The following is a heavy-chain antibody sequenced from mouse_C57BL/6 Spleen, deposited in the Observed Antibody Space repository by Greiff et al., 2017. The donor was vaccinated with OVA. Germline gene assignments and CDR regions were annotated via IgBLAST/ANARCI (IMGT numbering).Heavy chain of an antibody. Sequence: QVQLKQPGAELVKPGASVKLSCKASGYTFTSYWMQWVKQRPGQGLEWIGEIDPSDSYTNYNQKFKGKATLTVDTSSSTAYMQLSSLTSEDSAVYYCARSYAGYWGQGTLVTVSA. V-gene: IGHV1-50*01. J-gene: IGHJ3*01. CDR1: GYTFTSYW. D-gene: IGHD1-1*01. CDR3: ARSYAGY. CDR2: IDPSDSYT.